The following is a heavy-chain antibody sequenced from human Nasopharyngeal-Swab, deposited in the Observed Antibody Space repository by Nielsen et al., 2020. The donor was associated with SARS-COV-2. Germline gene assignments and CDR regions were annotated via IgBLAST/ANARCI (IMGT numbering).Heavy chain of an antibody. D-gene: IGHD2-21*01. CDR3: ARDTGCGGDCPKEVNSYGMDV. Sequence: RQAPGKGLEWIGYIYYSGSTNYNPSLKSRVTISVDTSKNQFSLKLSSVTAADTAVYYCARDTGCGGDCPKEVNSYGMDVWGQGTTVTVSS. CDR2: IYYSGST. V-gene: IGHV4-59*12. J-gene: IGHJ6*02.